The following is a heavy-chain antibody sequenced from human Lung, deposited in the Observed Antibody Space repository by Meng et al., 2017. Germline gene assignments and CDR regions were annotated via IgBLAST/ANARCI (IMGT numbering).Heavy chain of an antibody. CDR3: AKDLSKQQQLGELDY. CDR1: GFTFSGYG. CDR2: ISYDGSNK. V-gene: IGHV3-30*18. D-gene: IGHD6-13*01. Sequence: QVQLVEFGGGVVQPGRSLRLSCAASGFTFSGYGMHWVRQASGKGLEWVAVISYDGSNKYYADSVKGRFTISRDNSKNTLYLQMNSLRAEDTAVYYCAKDLSKQQQLGELDYWGQGTLVTVSS. J-gene: IGHJ4*02.